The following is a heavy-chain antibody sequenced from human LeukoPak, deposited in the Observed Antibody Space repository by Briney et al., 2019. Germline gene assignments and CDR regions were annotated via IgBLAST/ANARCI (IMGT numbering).Heavy chain of an antibody. CDR3: AKDPTGSDSSGYYSDY. Sequence: PGRSLRLSCAASGFTFSSYGMHWVRQAPGKGLEWVAVISHDGSNKYYADSVKGRFTISRDNSKNTLYLQMNSLRAEDTAVYYCAKDPTGSDSSGYYSDYWGQGTLVTVSS. J-gene: IGHJ4*02. V-gene: IGHV3-30*18. D-gene: IGHD3-22*01. CDR1: GFTFSSYG. CDR2: ISHDGSNK.